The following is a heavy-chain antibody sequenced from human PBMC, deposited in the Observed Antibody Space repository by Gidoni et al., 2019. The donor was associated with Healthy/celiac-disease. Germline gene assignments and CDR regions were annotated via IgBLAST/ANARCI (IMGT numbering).Heavy chain of an antibody. CDR3: ARGYGSGSYDFDY. J-gene: IGHJ4*02. D-gene: IGHD3-10*01. V-gene: IGHV3-33*01. CDR2: IWYDGSNK. CDR1: GFTFSSYG. Sequence: QVQLVESGGGVVQPGRSLRLSCAASGFTFSSYGMHWVRQAPGKGLEWVAVIWYDGSNKYYADSVKGRFTISRDNSKNTLYLQMNSLRAEDAAVYYCARGYGSGSYDFDYWGQGTLVTVSS.